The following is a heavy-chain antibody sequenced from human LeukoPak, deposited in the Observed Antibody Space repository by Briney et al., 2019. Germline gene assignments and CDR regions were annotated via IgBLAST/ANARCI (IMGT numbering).Heavy chain of an antibody. CDR3: ARLNSYFDY. J-gene: IGHJ4*02. CDR1: GGSISSAGYY. Sequence: SETLSLTCTVSGGSISSAGYYWRWIRQHPGKGLECIGYIYYTGGTFYNPSLESRVTISVDTSKNQFSLKLSSVTAADTAVYFCARLNSYFDYWGQGTLVTVSS. D-gene: IGHD1/OR15-1a*01. V-gene: IGHV4-31*03. CDR2: IYYTGGT.